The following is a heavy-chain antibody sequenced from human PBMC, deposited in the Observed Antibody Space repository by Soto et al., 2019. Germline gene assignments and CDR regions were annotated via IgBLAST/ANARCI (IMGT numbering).Heavy chain of an antibody. V-gene: IGHV3-21*01. D-gene: IGHD3-10*01. J-gene: IGHJ4*02. CDR3: AREGNYHEY. Sequence: EVQLVESGGALASLGGSLGLSCQTLGFTFSPNARPWVRQAPGKGLEWVAFISSSGSNIQYADSVEGRFTISRDDAKNSVYLQMDSLGADDTALYYCAREGNYHEYWGQGTLVSVSS. CDR2: ISSSGSNI. CDR1: GFTFSPNA.